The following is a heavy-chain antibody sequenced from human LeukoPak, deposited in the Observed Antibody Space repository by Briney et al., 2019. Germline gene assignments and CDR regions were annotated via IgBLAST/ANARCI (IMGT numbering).Heavy chain of an antibody. V-gene: IGHV3-48*04. CDR3: ARIVGASTLVDY. Sequence: AGGSLRLSCVASGFTFSQYSMNWVRQAPGKGLEWLAYISGRTSTIQYADSVRGRFTISRDNAKKSLYLQMNSLRAEDTGVYYCARIVGASTLVDYWGQGTLVTVSS. CDR1: GFTFSQYS. CDR2: ISGRTSTI. J-gene: IGHJ4*02. D-gene: IGHD1-26*01.